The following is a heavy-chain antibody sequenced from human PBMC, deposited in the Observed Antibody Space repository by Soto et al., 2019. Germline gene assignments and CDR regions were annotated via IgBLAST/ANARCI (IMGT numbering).Heavy chain of an antibody. V-gene: IGHV1-69*13. CDR1: GGIVSRYA. D-gene: IGHD6-19*01. J-gene: IGHJ4*02. CDR2: IIPIFGTA. CDR3: ARARVASSGWYYFDY. Sequence: SVPASCKASGGIVSRYAISWVRQDPGQGLEWMGGIIPIFGTANYAQKFQGRVTITADESTSTAYMELSSLRSEDTAVYYCARARVASSGWYYFDYWGQGNLVTVSS.